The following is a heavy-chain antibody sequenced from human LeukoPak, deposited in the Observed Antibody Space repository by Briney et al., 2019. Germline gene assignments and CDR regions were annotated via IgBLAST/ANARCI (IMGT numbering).Heavy chain of an antibody. Sequence: SVKVSCKASGGTFSSYAISWVRQALGQGLEWMGGIIPIFGTANYAQKLQGRVTITADESTSTAYMELSSLRSEDTAVYYCASIPSITMVRGVHYYYYGMDVWGKGTTVTVSS. CDR2: IIPIFGTA. J-gene: IGHJ6*04. CDR3: ASIPSITMVRGVHYYYYGMDV. D-gene: IGHD3-10*01. CDR1: GGTFSSYA. V-gene: IGHV1-69*13.